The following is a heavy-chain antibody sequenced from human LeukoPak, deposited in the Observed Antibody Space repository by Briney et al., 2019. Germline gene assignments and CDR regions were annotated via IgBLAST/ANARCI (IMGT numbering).Heavy chain of an antibody. CDR2: IYYSGST. J-gene: IGHJ4*02. CDR3: ARGSYSIY. D-gene: IGHD3-10*01. V-gene: IGHV4-39*07. Sequence: SETLSLTCTVSGGSISSSSYYWGWIRQPPGKGLEWIGSIYYSGSTYYNPSLKSRVTISVDTSKNQFSLKLSSVTAADTAVYYCARGSYSIYWGQGTLVTVSS. CDR1: GGSISSSSYY.